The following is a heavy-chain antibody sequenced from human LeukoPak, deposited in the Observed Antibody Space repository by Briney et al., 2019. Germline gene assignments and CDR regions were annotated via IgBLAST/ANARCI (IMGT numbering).Heavy chain of an antibody. Sequence: ASVKVSCKASGYTFTSYRISWVRQAPGQGLEWMGWISAYNGNTNYAQKLQGRVTMTTDTSTSTAYMELRSLRSDDTAVYYCARSGDYYDSSGYLTEDYWGQGTLVTVSS. CDR2: ISAYNGNT. D-gene: IGHD3-22*01. CDR3: ARSGDYYDSSGYLTEDY. V-gene: IGHV1-18*01. CDR1: GYTFTSYR. J-gene: IGHJ4*02.